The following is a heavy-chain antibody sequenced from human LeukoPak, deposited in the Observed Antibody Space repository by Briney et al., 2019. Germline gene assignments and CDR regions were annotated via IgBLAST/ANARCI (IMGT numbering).Heavy chain of an antibody. CDR1: GFTFSSYA. J-gene: IGHJ6*04. D-gene: IGHD2-15*01. CDR3: ARGSDIVVVVAATRLDV. CDR2: ISYDGSNK. V-gene: IGHV3-30*04. Sequence: GRSLRLSCAASGFTFSSYAMHWVRQAPGKGLEWVAVISYDGSNKYYADSVEGRFTISRDNSKNTLYLQMNSLRAEDTAVYYCARGSDIVVVVAATRLDVWGKGTTVTVSS.